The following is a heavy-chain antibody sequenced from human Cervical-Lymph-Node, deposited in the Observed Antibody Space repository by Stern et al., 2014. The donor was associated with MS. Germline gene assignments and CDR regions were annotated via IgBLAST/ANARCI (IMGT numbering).Heavy chain of an antibody. CDR1: GASITSYY. CDR3: ARASDL. CDR2: NDYSGTP. V-gene: IGHV4-59*01. J-gene: IGHJ5*02. Sequence: QVQLQESGPGLLRPSETLSLTCTVSGASITSYYWSWIRQPPGKGLEWIGYNDYSGTPSYNASLKGRVAISIDTSKTQFSLRLSSVTAADTAVYYCARASDLWGQGTLVTVSS.